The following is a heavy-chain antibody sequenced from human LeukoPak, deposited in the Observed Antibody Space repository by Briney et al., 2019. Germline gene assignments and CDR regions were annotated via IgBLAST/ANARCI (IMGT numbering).Heavy chain of an antibody. CDR2: INPNSGGT. Sequence: GASVKVSCETSGYSFTDYYMHWVRQAPGQGLEWMGWINPNSGGTSSAQKFQGRVTMTRDTSITTVYMEMSWLTSDDTAIYYCARADRLHGGPYLIGPWGQGTLVTVSS. D-gene: IGHD2-21*01. V-gene: IGHV1-2*02. J-gene: IGHJ5*02. CDR1: GYSFTDYY. CDR3: ARADRLHGGPYLIGP.